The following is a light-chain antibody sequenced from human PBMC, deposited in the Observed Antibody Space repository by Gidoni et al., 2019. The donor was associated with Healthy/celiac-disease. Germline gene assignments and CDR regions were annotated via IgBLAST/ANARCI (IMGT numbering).Light chain of an antibody. Sequence: DIQLPQSPSFLSASVGDRVTITCRASQGISSDLAWYQQKPGKAPRLLIYYTSTLQTGIPSSFSGSGSGTDFTLTISSLQPEDFATYYCQQYKAYPWTFGQGTKVEFK. J-gene: IGKJ1*01. CDR1: QGISSD. V-gene: IGKV1-9*01. CDR3: QQYKAYPWT. CDR2: YTS.